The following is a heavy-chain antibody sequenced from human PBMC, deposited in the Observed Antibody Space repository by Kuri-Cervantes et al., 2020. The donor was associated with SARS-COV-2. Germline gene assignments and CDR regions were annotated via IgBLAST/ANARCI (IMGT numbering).Heavy chain of an antibody. J-gene: IGHJ4*02. D-gene: IGHD2-2*02. Sequence: GGSLRLSCAASGFTFSSSAMSWVRQAPGKGLEWVSDISGSGDNTYYADSVKGRFTISRDNSKNTLYLQMNSLRAEDTAVYYCARYCSSVSCHSLRAILDYWGPGTLVTVSS. CDR3: ARYCSSVSCHSLRAILDY. CDR2: ISGSGDNT. V-gene: IGHV3-23*01. CDR1: GFTFSSSA.